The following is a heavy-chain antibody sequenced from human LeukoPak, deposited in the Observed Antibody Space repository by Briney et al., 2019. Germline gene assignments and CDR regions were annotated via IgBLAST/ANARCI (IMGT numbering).Heavy chain of an antibody. CDR1: GGSVSSGDYY. D-gene: IGHD2-2*01. CDR2: IYYSGST. Sequence: SETLSLTCTVSGGSVSSGDYYWSWIRQPPGKGLEWIGYIYYSGSTYYNPSFKSRVTISVDTSKNQFSLKLSSVTAADTAVYYCARVIVVVPAAKVYDAFDIWGQGTMVTVSS. CDR3: ARVIVVVPAAKVYDAFDI. J-gene: IGHJ3*02. V-gene: IGHV4-30-4*08.